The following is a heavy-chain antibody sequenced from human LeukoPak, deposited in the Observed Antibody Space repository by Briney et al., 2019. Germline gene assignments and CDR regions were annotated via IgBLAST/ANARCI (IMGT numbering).Heavy chain of an antibody. J-gene: IGHJ1*01. V-gene: IGHV3-23*01. CDR3: AKVFVTGMSYLPH. CDR1: GSTFSSYA. CDR2: FSDSGGTS. D-gene: IGHD2-21*02. Sequence: GGSLRLSCAASGSTFSSYAMSWVRQAPGKGLEWVSGFSDSGGTSYYADSVKGRLTISRDNSKNTLYLQMNSLRAEDTAVYYCAKVFVTGMSYLPHWGQGTLVTVSS.